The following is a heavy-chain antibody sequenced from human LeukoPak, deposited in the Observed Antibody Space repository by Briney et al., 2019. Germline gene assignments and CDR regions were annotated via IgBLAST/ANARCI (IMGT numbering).Heavy chain of an antibody. Sequence: PGGSLRLSCAASGFTFSSYGMHWVRQAPGKGLEWVSAISGSGGSTYYADSVKGRFTISRDNSKNTLYLQMNSLRAEDTAVYYCANLKPPWYYDSSGYGTDDYWGQGTLVTVSS. CDR3: ANLKPPWYYDSSGYGTDDY. CDR1: GFTFSSYG. D-gene: IGHD3-22*01. J-gene: IGHJ4*02. CDR2: ISGSGGST. V-gene: IGHV3-23*01.